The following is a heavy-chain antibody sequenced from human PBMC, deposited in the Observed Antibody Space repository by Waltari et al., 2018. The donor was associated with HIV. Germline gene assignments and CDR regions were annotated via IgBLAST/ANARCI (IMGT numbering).Heavy chain of an antibody. Sequence: QVQLVESGGGVVQPAKSLRLSCAAYGFTFNNYGMVWGRQAPGKGLEWVAVIWYDGSKKYYADSVKGRFTISKDNSKNTLHLQMNSLRAEDTAVYYCARVTGNTEGSWFDPWGQGTLVTVSS. CDR2: IWYDGSKK. CDR3: ARVTGNTEGSWFDP. J-gene: IGHJ5*02. V-gene: IGHV3-33*01. CDR1: GFTFNNYG. D-gene: IGHD1-7*01.